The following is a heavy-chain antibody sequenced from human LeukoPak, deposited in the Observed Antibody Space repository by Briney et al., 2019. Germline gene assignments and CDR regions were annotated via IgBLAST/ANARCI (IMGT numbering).Heavy chain of an antibody. CDR3: ARDEAIFGAGYYYGMDV. V-gene: IGHV4-34*09. D-gene: IGHD3-3*01. CDR1: GGSFSGYY. Sequence: SETLSLTCAVYGGSFSGYYWSWIRQPPGKGLEWIGYINYSGSTYYNPSLKSRVTISVDTSQNQFSLKLSSVTAADTAVYYCARDEAIFGAGYYYGMDVWGQGTTVTVSS. CDR2: INYSGST. J-gene: IGHJ6*02.